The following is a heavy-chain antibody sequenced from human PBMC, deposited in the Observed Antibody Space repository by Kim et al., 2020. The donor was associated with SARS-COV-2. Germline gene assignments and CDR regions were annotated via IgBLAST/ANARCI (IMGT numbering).Heavy chain of an antibody. Sequence: YADSVEGRFTISGENSKNALFLQMTSLRAEDTAMYYCAKEGMTTPIDHDYWGQGTLVTVSS. J-gene: IGHJ4*02. CDR3: AKEGMTTPIDHDY. V-gene: IGHV3-30*02.